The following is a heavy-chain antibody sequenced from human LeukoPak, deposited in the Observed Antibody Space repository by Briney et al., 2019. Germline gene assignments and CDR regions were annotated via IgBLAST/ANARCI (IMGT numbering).Heavy chain of an antibody. J-gene: IGHJ6*03. CDR3: ARGIAARLYYYYYMDV. V-gene: IGHV4-4*07. CDR1: GGSISSYY. CDR2: IYTSGST. D-gene: IGHD6-6*01. Sequence: SETLSLTCTVSGGSISSYYWSWIRQPAGKGLEWIGRIYTSGSTNYNPSLKSRVTMSVDTSKNQFSLKLSPVTAADTAVYYCARGIAARLYYYYYMDVWGKGTTVTVSS.